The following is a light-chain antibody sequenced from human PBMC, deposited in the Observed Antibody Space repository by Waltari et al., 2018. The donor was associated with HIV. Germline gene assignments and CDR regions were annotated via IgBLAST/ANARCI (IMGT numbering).Light chain of an antibody. CDR3: ASYTADDTVL. CDR1: DSALCFSHF. Sequence: SDLPQPASVSGFLGQSIPISCTGSDSALCFSHFLSWYQQQPGKVPKPLLYEVDTRASGVHGRFSGSKSGNTASLTISGLQAEDEGLYHCASYTADDTVLFGGGTTVTV. J-gene: IGLJ2*01. V-gene: IGLV2-14*01. CDR2: EVD.